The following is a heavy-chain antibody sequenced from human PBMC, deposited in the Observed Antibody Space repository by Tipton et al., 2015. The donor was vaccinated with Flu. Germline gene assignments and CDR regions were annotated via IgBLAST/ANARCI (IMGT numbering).Heavy chain of an antibody. Sequence: TLSLTCAVSGYSISSGYHWGWIRQTPGKGLEWIGNIYHSGSTYYNPSLKSRVTVSVDTSNNQFSLRLSSVTAADTAVYYCARHTGDSVRGVIDYWGQGTLVTVSS. CDR3: ARHTGDSVRGVIDY. J-gene: IGHJ4*02. D-gene: IGHD3-10*02. CDR1: GYSISSGYH. V-gene: IGHV4-38-2*01. CDR2: IYHSGST.